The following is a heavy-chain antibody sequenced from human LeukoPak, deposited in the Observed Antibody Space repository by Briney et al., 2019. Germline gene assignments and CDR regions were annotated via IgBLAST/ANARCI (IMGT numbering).Heavy chain of an antibody. V-gene: IGHV4-59*08. J-gene: IGHJ4*02. CDR1: GGSIGRFY. D-gene: IGHD1-26*01. CDR3: ARNTGSYEASDF. Sequence: SETLSLTCSVSGGSIGRFYWSWVRQPPGKGLEWIAYIYYDGDTDYNPSLKSRVTMSVDTSKNRYSLKLTSVTAADTAVYYCARNTGSYEASDFWGQGILVTVSS. CDR2: IYYDGDT.